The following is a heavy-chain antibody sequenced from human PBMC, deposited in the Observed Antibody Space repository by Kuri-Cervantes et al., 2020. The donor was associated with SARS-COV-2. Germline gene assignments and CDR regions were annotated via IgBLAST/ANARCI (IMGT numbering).Heavy chain of an antibody. J-gene: IGHJ3*02. V-gene: IGHV1-69*05. CDR1: GGTFSSYA. Sequence: SVKVSCKASGGTFSSYAISWVRQAPGQGLEWMGGIIPIFGTANYAQKFQGRVTITTDESTSTAYMELSSLRPEDTAVYYCARSPWYYYGSGTPEHAFDIWGQGTMVTVSS. D-gene: IGHD3-10*01. CDR3: ARSPWYYYGSGTPEHAFDI. CDR2: IIPIFGTA.